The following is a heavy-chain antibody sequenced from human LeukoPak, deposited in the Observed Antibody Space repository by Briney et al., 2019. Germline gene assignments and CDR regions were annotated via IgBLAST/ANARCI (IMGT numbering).Heavy chain of an antibody. CDR3: ASGDYDILTGS. Sequence: SETLSLTCAVSGGSISSSNWWSWIRQPPGKGLEWIGEIYHSGSTNYNPSLKSRVTISVDTSKNQFSLKLSSVTAADTAVYYCASGDYDILTGSWGQGTLVTVSS. CDR1: GGSISSSNW. CDR2: IYHSGST. D-gene: IGHD3-9*01. J-gene: IGHJ5*02. V-gene: IGHV4-4*02.